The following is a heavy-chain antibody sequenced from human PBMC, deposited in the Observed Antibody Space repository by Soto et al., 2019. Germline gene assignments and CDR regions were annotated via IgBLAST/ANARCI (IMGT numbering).Heavy chain of an antibody. CDR3: ASYDYVWGSYRRYFDY. D-gene: IGHD3-16*02. CDR1: GGSISSSSYY. V-gene: IGHV4-39*01. Sequence: QLQLQESGPGLVKPSETLSLTCTVSGGSISSSSYYWGWIRQPPGKGLEWIGSIYYSGSTSYNPSLKSRVTISVDTSKNQFSLKLSSVNAADTAVYYCASYDYVWGSYRRYFDYWGQGTLVTVSS. J-gene: IGHJ4*02. CDR2: IYYSGST.